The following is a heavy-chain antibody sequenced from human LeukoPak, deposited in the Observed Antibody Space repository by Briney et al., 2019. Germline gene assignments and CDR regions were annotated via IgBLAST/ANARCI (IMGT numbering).Heavy chain of an antibody. J-gene: IGHJ4*02. Sequence: SETLSLTCTVSGGSIRSSYYYWGWIRQPPGKGLEWIGSVYDSGSTYYNPSLKSRVTISVDTSKNQFSLKLSSVTAADTAVYYCAREYEGSGLDYWGQGTLVTVSS. CDR1: GGSIRSSYYY. CDR3: AREYEGSGLDY. CDR2: VYDSGST. D-gene: IGHD2-8*01. V-gene: IGHV4-39*07.